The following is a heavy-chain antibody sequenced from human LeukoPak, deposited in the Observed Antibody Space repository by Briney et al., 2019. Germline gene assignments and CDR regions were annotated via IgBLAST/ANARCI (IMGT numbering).Heavy chain of an antibody. CDR1: GFTFSSSV. J-gene: IGHJ3*01. V-gene: IGHV3-23*01. CDR3: ARRLSLRFDAFAV. D-gene: IGHD3-3*01. CDR2: ISDSGDIT. Sequence: GGSLRLSCAASGFTFSSSVMSWVRQAPGKGLGWVSGISDSGDITYYADSVKGRFTISRDNSKNTLYLQMNSLRAEDTALYYCARRLSLRFDAFAVWGPGTMVTVSS.